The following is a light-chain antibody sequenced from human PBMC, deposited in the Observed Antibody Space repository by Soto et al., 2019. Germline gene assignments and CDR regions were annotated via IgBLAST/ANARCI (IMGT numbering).Light chain of an antibody. CDR2: DTS. Sequence: EIVLTQSPATLSLSPLEIATLSCRASQSVGSFLAWYQQKPGQAPRLLIYDTSIRATGIPARFSGSGSGTDFTLTISSLEPEDFAVYYCQQRNSWPPTFTFGQGTRLEI. CDR3: QQRNSWPPTFT. CDR1: QSVGSF. J-gene: IGKJ5*01. V-gene: IGKV3-11*01.